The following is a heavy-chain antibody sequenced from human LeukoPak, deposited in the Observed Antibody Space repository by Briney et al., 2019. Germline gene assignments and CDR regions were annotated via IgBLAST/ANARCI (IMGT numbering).Heavy chain of an antibody. Sequence: TGGSLGLSCVASRFSISNYWMNWVRQAPGKGLEWVANIKQDGSEKYYADSVKGRFTISRDNAKNSVYLQMNSLRAEDTAVYYCARGFDGANAFDLWGQGTLVTVSS. CDR3: ARGFDGANAFDL. CDR2: IKQDGSEK. V-gene: IGHV3-7*01. CDR1: RFSISNYW. J-gene: IGHJ3*01.